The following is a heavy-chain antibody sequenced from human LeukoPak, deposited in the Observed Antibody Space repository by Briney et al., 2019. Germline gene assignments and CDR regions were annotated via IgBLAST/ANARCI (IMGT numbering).Heavy chain of an antibody. D-gene: IGHD2-15*01. CDR1: GGSFSGYY. Sequence: PSETLSLTCAVYGGSFSGYYWSWIRQPPGKGLEWIGEISHSGSTNYNPSLKSRVTISVDTSKNQFSLKLSSVTAADTAVYYCARRFGYCSGGSCYYFDYWGQGTLVTVSS. V-gene: IGHV4-34*01. CDR3: ARRFGYCSGGSCYYFDY. J-gene: IGHJ4*02. CDR2: ISHSGST.